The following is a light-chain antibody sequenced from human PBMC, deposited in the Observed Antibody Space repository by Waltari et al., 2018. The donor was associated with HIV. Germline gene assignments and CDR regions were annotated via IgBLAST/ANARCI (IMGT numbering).Light chain of an antibody. CDR2: EGN. J-gene: IGLJ1*01. Sequence: QSALTQPASVSASPGQSITISCTGTSSDVGNYNVVSWYRQFPDKAPQLLIFEGNKRPSGVSNRFSGSKSGNSASLTIAGLLADDEADYYCCSYAGGNSYVFGTGTKVTVL. CDR3: CSYAGGNSYV. CDR1: SSDVGNYNV. V-gene: IGLV2-23*01.